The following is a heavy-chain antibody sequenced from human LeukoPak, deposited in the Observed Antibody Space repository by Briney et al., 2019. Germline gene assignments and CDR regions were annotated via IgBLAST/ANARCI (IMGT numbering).Heavy chain of an antibody. J-gene: IGHJ4*02. Sequence: GGSLRLSYAASGFSFSSYWMHCVRQAPGKGLVWVSCISTDGSETRYADSVKGRFTISRDNAKNTLYLQMNSLTAEDTAVYYCATCSGGRCYSKGFDYWGQGTLVTVSS. CDR3: ATCSGGRCYSKGFDY. V-gene: IGHV3-74*01. CDR2: ISTDGSET. D-gene: IGHD2-15*01. CDR1: GFSFSSYW.